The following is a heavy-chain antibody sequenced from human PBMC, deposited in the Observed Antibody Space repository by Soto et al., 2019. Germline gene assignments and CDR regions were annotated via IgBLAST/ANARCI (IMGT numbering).Heavy chain of an antibody. V-gene: IGHV4-59*12. D-gene: IGHD3-22*01. Sequence: QVQLQESGPGLVKPSETLSLTCTVSGGSISSYYWSWIRQPPGKGLEWIGYIYYSGSTNCNPSLKSRVTISVDTSKNQFSLKLSSVTAADTAVYYCARDGSYYYDSSGYYGYWGQGTLVTVSS. CDR3: ARDGSYYYDSSGYYGY. CDR2: IYYSGST. CDR1: GGSISSYY. J-gene: IGHJ4*02.